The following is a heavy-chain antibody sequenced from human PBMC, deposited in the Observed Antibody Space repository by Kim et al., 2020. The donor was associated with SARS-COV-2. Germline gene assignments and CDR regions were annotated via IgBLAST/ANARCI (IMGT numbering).Heavy chain of an antibody. Sequence: GGSLRLSCAASGFTFSSYAMSWVRQAPGKGLEWVSAISGSGGSTYYADSVKGRFTISRDNSKNTLYLQMNSLRAEDTAVYYCAKDRNTIFGVPLKLCNWFGPSGERALVTVSS. CDR1: GFTFSSYA. V-gene: IGHV3-23*01. J-gene: IGHJ5*02. CDR3: AKDRNTIFGVPLKLCNWFGP. CDR2: ISGSGGST. D-gene: IGHD3-3*01.